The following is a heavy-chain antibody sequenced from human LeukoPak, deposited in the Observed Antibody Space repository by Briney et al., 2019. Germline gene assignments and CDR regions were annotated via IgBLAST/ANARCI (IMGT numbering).Heavy chain of an antibody. J-gene: IGHJ6*02. V-gene: IGHV4-34*01. CDR3: ARGRDSSGRYERYYYYGMDV. D-gene: IGHD6-19*01. CDR2: INHSGST. Sequence: SETLSLTCAVYGGSFSGYYWSWIRQPPGKGLEWIGEINHSGSTNYNPSLKSRVSISVDTSKNQFSLKLSSVTAADTAVYYCARGRDSSGRYERYYYYGMDVWGQGTTVTVSS. CDR1: GGSFSGYY.